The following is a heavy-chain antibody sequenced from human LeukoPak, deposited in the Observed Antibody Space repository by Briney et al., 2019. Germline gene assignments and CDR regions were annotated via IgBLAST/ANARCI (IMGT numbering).Heavy chain of an antibody. D-gene: IGHD2-15*01. V-gene: IGHV4-39*07. CDR3: ARDCCGGTFDY. CDR1: GGSISSSGYY. CDR2: IYYTGST. Sequence: KNSETLSLTCTVSGGSISSSGYYWGWIRQPPGKGLEWIGTIYYTGSTYYNPSLKSRVTISVDTSKNQFSLNLNSVTAADTAVYYCARDCCGGTFDYWGQGTLVTVSS. J-gene: IGHJ4*02.